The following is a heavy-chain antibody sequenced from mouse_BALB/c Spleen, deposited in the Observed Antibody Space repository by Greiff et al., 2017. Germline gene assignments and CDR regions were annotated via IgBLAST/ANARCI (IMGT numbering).Heavy chain of an antibody. V-gene: IGHV14-4*02. CDR3: NVMDFDY. CDR2: IDPENGDT. J-gene: IGHJ2*01. Sequence: EVKVVESGAELVRSGASVKLSCTASGFNIKDYYMHWVKQRPEQGLEWIGWIDPENGDTEYAPKFQGKATMTADTSSNTAYLQLSSLTSEDTAVYYCNVMDFDYWGQGTTLTVSS. CDR1: GFNIKDYY.